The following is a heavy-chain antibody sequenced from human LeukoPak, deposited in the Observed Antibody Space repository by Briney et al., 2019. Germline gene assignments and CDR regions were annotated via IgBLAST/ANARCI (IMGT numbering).Heavy chain of an antibody. J-gene: IGHJ4*02. CDR1: GYTFTGYY. V-gene: IGHV1-2*02. CDR2: INPNSGGT. Sequence: ASVKVSCKPSGYTFTGYYMHWVRQAPGQGLEWMGWINPNSGGTNYAQKFQGRVTMTRDTSISTAYMELSRLRSDDTAVYYCARDIVVVPAAMKGTYYFDYWGQGTLVTVSS. D-gene: IGHD2-2*01. CDR3: ARDIVVVPAAMKGTYYFDY.